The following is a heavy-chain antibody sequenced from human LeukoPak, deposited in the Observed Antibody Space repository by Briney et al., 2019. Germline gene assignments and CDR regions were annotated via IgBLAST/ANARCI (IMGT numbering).Heavy chain of an antibody. CDR2: IYHSGST. D-gene: IGHD6-25*01. J-gene: IGHJ3*02. Sequence: SETLSLTCAVYGGSFSGYYWSWIRQPPGKGLEWIGTIYHSGSTYYNSSLKSRVTISVDTSKNQFSLRLSSVTAADTAVYYCARDRATIAADAFDIWGQGTMVTVSS. CDR1: GGSFSGYY. CDR3: ARDRATIAADAFDI. V-gene: IGHV4-34*01.